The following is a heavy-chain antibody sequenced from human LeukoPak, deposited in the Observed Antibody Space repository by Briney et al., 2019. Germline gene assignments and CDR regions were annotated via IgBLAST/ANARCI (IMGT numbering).Heavy chain of an antibody. Sequence: GGSLTLPCAASGFTFSSYAMSWVRQAPGKGLEWVSAISGSGGSTYYADSVKGRFTISRDNSKNTLYLQMNSLRAEDTAVYYCAKFRGVPAAIPYYYYYMDVWGKGTTVTVSS. D-gene: IGHD2-2*01. V-gene: IGHV3-23*01. J-gene: IGHJ6*03. CDR2: ISGSGGST. CDR3: AKFRGVPAAIPYYYYYMDV. CDR1: GFTFSSYA.